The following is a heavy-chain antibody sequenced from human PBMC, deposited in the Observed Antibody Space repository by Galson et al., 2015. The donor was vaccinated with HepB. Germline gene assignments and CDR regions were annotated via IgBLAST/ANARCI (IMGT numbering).Heavy chain of an antibody. V-gene: IGHV3-48*01. CDR1: GFTFSSYS. Sequence: SLRLSCAASGFTFSSYSMNWVRQAPGKGLEWVSYISSSSSTIYYADSVKGRFTISRDNAKNSLYLQMNSLRAEDTAVYYCARVGETLGYRSIMGSDYWSQGTLVTVSS. J-gene: IGHJ4*02. CDR2: ISSSSSTI. CDR3: ARVGETLGYRSIMGSDY. D-gene: IGHD3-16*02.